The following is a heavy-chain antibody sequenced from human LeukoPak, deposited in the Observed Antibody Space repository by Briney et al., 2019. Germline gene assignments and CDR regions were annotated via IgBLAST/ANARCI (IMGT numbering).Heavy chain of an antibody. V-gene: IGHV1-18*01. CDR2: INVYSGNT. CDR3: ARTASYYYDSSGYPIDY. CDR1: GYTFTNYG. J-gene: IGHJ4*02. D-gene: IGHD3-22*01. Sequence: ASVTVSCKASGYTFTNYGISWVRQAPGQGLEWMGWINVYSGNTNYEQKLQGRVTMTTDTSTRTAYMELRSLRSDDTAVYYCARTASYYYDSSGYPIDYWGQGTLVTVSS.